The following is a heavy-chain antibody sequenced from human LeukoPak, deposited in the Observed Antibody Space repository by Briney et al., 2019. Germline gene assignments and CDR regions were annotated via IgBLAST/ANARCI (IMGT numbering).Heavy chain of an antibody. J-gene: IGHJ4*02. V-gene: IGHV6-1*01. CDR2: TYYRSKWYN. D-gene: IGHD6-19*01. CDR3: ARDFGTTGWHTFDY. CDR1: GDSVSSKNGA. Sequence: SQTLSLTCVVSGDSVSSKNGAWNWIRQSPSRGLEWLGRTYYRSKWYNDYAESMEGRMTISQDTSKNQYSLHLNSVTPDDTAVYYCARDFGTTGWHTFDYWGQGTLVTVSP.